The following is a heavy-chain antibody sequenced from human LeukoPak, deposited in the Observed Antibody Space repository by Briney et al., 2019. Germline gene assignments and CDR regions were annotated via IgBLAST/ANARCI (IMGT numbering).Heavy chain of an antibody. J-gene: IGHJ4*02. Sequence: SETLSLTCAVYGGSFSGYDWIWIRQPPGKGLEWIGEINHSGSTNYNPSLKSRVTISVDTSKNQFSLKLSSVTAEDTAVYYCARAGDVRYFDYWGQGTLVTVSS. CDR3: ARAGDVRYFDY. D-gene: IGHD5-24*01. CDR2: INHSGST. V-gene: IGHV4-34*01. CDR1: GGSFSGYD.